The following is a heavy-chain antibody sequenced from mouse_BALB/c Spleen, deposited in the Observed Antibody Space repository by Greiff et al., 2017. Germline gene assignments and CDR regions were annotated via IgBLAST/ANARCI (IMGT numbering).Heavy chain of an antibody. CDR1: GYTFTSYW. Sequence: QVQLQQSGAEPRPGASVKLSCKASGYTFTSYWMQWVKQRPGQGLEWIGAIYPGDGDTRYTQKFKGKATLTADKSSSTAYMQLSSLASEDSAVYYCARTGNYAMDYWGQGTSVTVSS. V-gene: IGHV1-87*01. CDR3: ARTGNYAMDY. CDR2: IYPGDGDT. J-gene: IGHJ4*01. D-gene: IGHD4-1*01.